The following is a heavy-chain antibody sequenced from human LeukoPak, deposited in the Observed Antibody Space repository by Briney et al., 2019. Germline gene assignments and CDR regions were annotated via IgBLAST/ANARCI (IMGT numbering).Heavy chain of an antibody. V-gene: IGHV4-59*08. CDR3: ARVNIAAAGTFDY. D-gene: IGHD6-13*01. CDR2: IYYSGTT. J-gene: IGHJ4*02. Sequence: SETLSLTCTVSGGSISSYYWSWIRQPPGKGLEWIAYIYYSGTTNYNPSLESRVTISEDTSKNQFSLKLSSVTAADTAVYYCARVNIAAAGTFDYWGQGTLDTVSS. CDR1: GGSISSYY.